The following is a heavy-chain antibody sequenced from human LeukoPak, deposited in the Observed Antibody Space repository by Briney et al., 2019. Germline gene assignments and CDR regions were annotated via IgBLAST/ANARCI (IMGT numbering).Heavy chain of an antibody. CDR1: GFTFSNYA. CDR3: AIVGVVPAAIPDGFDI. D-gene: IGHD2-2*01. V-gene: IGHV3-23*01. J-gene: IGHJ3*02. Sequence: GGSLRLSCAASGFTFSNYAMRWVRQAPGKGLEWVSAIGAGTGAVTIYADSVKGRFTISRDNSKNTLYLQRNGLTAEDKAVYYCAIVGVVPAAIPDGFDIWGQGTMVTVSS. CDR2: IGAGTGAVT.